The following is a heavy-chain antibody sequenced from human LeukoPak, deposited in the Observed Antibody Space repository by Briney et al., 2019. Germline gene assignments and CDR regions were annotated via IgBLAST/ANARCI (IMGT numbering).Heavy chain of an antibody. Sequence: ASVTVSCKASGYTFTDYYMHWVRQAPAKGLDWVGWVNPNSGDTNYAQEFPSRVTMTRDTSISTAYMEPSTLRSDDTAVYYCARGTYSYGYSYYYYCMDVWGKGTTGTVSS. J-gene: IGHJ6*03. V-gene: IGHV1-2*02. CDR2: VNPNSGDT. CDR1: GYTFTDYY. CDR3: ARGTYSYGYSYYYYCMDV. D-gene: IGHD5-18*01.